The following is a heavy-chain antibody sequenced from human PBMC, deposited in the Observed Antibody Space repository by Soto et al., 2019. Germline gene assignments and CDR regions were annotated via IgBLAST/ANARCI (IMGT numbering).Heavy chain of an antibody. J-gene: IGHJ6*02. CDR3: ASSASVSDIVVVPGYYYGMDV. CDR2: INHSGST. Sequence: SETLSLTCAVYGGSFSGYYWSWIRQPPGKGLEWIGEINHSGSTNYNPSLKSRVTISVDTSKNQFSLKLSSVTAADTAVYYCASSASVSDIVVVPGYYYGMDVWGQGTTVTVSS. CDR1: GGSFSGYY. D-gene: IGHD2-2*01. V-gene: IGHV4-34*01.